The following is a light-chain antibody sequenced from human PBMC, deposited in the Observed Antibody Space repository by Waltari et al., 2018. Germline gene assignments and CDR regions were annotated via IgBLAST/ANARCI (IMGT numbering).Light chain of an antibody. Sequence: QSALTQPPSVSGSPGQSVTISCAGTSSDVGRYNRVSWYQPSPGTAPKVIIYDVTNRPDGVPDRFSASKSGNTASLTISGLQAEDEADYYCISYTPSDTYVFGTGTKVAVL. V-gene: IGLV2-18*02. CDR2: DVT. CDR3: ISYTPSDTYV. CDR1: SSDVGRYNR. J-gene: IGLJ1*01.